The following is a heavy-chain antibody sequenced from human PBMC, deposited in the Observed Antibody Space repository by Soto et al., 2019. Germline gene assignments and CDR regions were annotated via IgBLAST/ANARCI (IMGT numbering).Heavy chain of an antibody. CDR2: IYYSGST. CDR3: ARSRRQYRSSWKTNYYYYMDV. D-gene: IGHD6-13*01. Sequence: SETLSLTCTVSGVSLSSGVYYLRWIRPHPGKGLEWIGYIYYSGSTYYNPSLKSRVTISVDTSKNQFSLKLSSVTAADTAVYYCARSRRQYRSSWKTNYYYYMDVWGKGTTVTVSS. J-gene: IGHJ6*03. CDR1: GVSLSSGVYY. V-gene: IGHV4-31*03.